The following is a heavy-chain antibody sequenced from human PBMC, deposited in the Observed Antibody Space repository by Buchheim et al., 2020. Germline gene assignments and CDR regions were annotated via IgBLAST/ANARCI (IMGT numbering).Heavy chain of an antibody. Sequence: QVQLVEFGGGVVRPGRSLRLSCTASGFTVSDYALHWVRQAPGNGLEWVALISSDGSKKDYVDSVKGRFTIYRDNSKNTVYLQMNSLRLEDTAVYFCAKSIAIWGASGDRDIDYWGQGTL. J-gene: IGHJ4*02. CDR3: AKSIAIWGASGDRDIDY. CDR2: ISSDGSKK. CDR1: GFTVSDYA. V-gene: IGHV3-30*18. D-gene: IGHD3-3*02.